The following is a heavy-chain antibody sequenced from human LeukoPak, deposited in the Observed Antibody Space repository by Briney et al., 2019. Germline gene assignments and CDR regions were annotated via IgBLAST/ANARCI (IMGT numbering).Heavy chain of an antibody. J-gene: IGHJ5*02. Sequence: PSQTLSLTCTVSGGSISSGDYYWSWIRQPPGKGLEWIGYIYYSGSTYYNPSLKRRVTISVDTSKNQFSLKLSSVTAADTAVYYCARVGDILTGYYPWEPWFDPWGQGTLVTVSS. CDR2: IYYSGST. V-gene: IGHV4-30-4*01. CDR1: GGSISSGDYY. D-gene: IGHD3-9*01. CDR3: ARVGDILTGYYPWEPWFDP.